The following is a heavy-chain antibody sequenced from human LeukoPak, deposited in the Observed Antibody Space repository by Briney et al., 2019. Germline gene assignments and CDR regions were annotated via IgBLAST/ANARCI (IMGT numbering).Heavy chain of an antibody. CDR1: GFTVSSNY. D-gene: IGHD5-12*01. CDR2: IYSGGST. CDR3: ARAKTWMSYFDY. J-gene: IGHJ4*02. Sequence: GGSLRLSCAASGFTVSSNYMSWVRQAPGKGLEWVSVIYSGGSTYYADSVKGRFTISRDNSKNTLYLQMNSLRAEDTAVYYCARAKTWMSYFDYWGQGTLVTVSS. V-gene: IGHV3-66*01.